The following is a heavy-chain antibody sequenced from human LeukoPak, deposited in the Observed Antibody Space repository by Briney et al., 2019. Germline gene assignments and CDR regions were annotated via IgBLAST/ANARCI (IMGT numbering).Heavy chain of an antibody. CDR2: IYYSGST. D-gene: IGHD1-26*01. CDR3: ARHWAPYSGSQYAFDI. Sequence: SETLSLTCTVSGGSISSYYWSWIRQPPGKGLEWIGYIYYSGSTNHNPSLKSRVTISVDTSKNQFSLKLSSVTAADTAVYYCARHWAPYSGSQYAFDIWGQGTMVTVSS. J-gene: IGHJ3*02. CDR1: GGSISSYY. V-gene: IGHV4-59*08.